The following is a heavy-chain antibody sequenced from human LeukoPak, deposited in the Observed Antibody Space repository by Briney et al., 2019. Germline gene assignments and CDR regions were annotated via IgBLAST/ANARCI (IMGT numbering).Heavy chain of an antibody. CDR1: GFTFSNAW. Sequence: GGSLRLSCAASGFTFSNAWMSWVRQAPGKGLEWVSTISGSGGNTYYADSVKSRFTISRDTSKNTLYLQMNSPRAEDTAVYYCAKDMYYDSSGPVFDYWGQGTLVTVSS. CDR2: ISGSGGNT. D-gene: IGHD3-22*01. J-gene: IGHJ4*02. CDR3: AKDMYYDSSGPVFDY. V-gene: IGHV3-23*01.